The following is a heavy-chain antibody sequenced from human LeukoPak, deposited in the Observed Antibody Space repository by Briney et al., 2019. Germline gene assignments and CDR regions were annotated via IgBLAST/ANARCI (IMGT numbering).Heavy chain of an antibody. J-gene: IGHJ3*02. D-gene: IGHD4-17*01. CDR1: GGSISSSSYY. V-gene: IGHV4-39*01. CDR3: ARLTLGDYRGAFDI. Sequence: PSETLSLTCTVSGGSISSSSYYWGWIRQPPGKGLGWIGSIYYSGSTYYNPSLKSRVTISVDTSKNQFSLKLSSVTAADTAVYYCARLTLGDYRGAFDIWGQGTMVTVSS. CDR2: IYYSGST.